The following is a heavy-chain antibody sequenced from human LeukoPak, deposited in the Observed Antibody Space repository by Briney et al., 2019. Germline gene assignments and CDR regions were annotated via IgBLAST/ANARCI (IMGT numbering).Heavy chain of an antibody. J-gene: IGHJ4*02. Sequence: PSETLSFTCAVYGGSFSGYYWSWIRQPPGKGLEWIGEINHSGSTNYNPSLKSRVTISVDTSKNQFSLKLSSVTAVDTAVYYCARLAPYDILTGYYPPDYWGQGTLVTVSS. CDR1: GGSFSGYY. CDR3: ARLAPYDILTGYYPPDY. V-gene: IGHV4-34*01. CDR2: INHSGST. D-gene: IGHD3-9*01.